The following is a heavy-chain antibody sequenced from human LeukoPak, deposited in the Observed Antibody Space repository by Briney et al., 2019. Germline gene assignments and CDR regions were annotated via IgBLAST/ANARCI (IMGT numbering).Heavy chain of an antibody. CDR3: TTNIGPDSSGYYSNWYFDL. CDR2: IKSKTDGGTT. D-gene: IGHD3-22*01. Sequence: PGGSLRLSCAASGFTFSNAWMSWVRQAQGKGLEWVGRIKSKTDGGTTDYAAPVKGRFTISRDDSKNTLYLQMNSLKTEDTAVYYCTTNIGPDSSGYYSNWYFDLWGRGTLVTVSS. CDR1: GFTFSNAW. V-gene: IGHV3-15*01. J-gene: IGHJ2*01.